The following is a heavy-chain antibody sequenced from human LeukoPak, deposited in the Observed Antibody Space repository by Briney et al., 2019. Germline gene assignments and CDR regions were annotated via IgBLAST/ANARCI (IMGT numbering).Heavy chain of an antibody. Sequence: SETLSLTCTVSGGSISSYYWSWIRQPAGKGLEWIGRIYTSGSTNYNPSLKSRVTMSVGTSKNQFSLKLSSVTAADTAVYYCARSTRRHCTGGVCYIDPFDYWGQGTLVTVSS. CDR2: IYTSGST. CDR3: ARSTRRHCTGGVCYIDPFDY. D-gene: IGHD2-8*02. V-gene: IGHV4-4*07. J-gene: IGHJ4*02. CDR1: GGSISSYY.